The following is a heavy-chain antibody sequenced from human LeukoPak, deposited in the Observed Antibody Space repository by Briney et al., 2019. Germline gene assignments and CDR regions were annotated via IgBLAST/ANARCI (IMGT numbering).Heavy chain of an antibody. D-gene: IGHD2-15*01. V-gene: IGHV4-61*08. J-gene: IGHJ4*02. CDR3: ARMVDRDFDY. CDR2: IYYSGST. Sequence: SETLSLTCTVSGGSVSSGGYYWSWIRQPPGKGLEWIGYIYYSGSTNYNPSLKSRVTISVDTSKNQFSLKLSSVTAADTAVYYCARMVDRDFDYWGQGTLVTVSS. CDR1: GGSVSSGGYY.